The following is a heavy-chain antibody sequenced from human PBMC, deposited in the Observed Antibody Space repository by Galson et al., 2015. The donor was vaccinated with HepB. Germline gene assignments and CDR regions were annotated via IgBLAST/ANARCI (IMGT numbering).Heavy chain of an antibody. CDR3: ARGWYSSGWYGYFDY. D-gene: IGHD6-19*01. V-gene: IGHV3-23*01. CDR1: GFTFSSYA. J-gene: IGHJ4*02. CDR2: ISGSGGST. Sequence: SLRLSCAASGFTFSSYAMSWVRQAPGKGLEWVSAISGSGGSTYYADSVKGRFTISRDNSKNTLYLQMDSLRAEDTAVYYCARGWYSSGWYGYFDYWGQGTLVTVSS.